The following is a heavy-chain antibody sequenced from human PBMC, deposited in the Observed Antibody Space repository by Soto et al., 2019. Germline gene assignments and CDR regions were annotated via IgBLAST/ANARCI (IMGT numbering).Heavy chain of an antibody. V-gene: IGHV4-34*01. D-gene: IGHD1-26*01. Sequence: SETLSLTCAVHNGSLDGYYWNWIRQPPGKGLEWIGEINHSGSTHFNPSLKSRVAMSIDTSKNQVSLTLSSVTAADTAVYFCGRGRSGQIVVFYWGQGTPVTVSS. CDR1: NGSLDGYY. J-gene: IGHJ4*02. CDR2: INHSGST. CDR3: GRGRSGQIVVFY.